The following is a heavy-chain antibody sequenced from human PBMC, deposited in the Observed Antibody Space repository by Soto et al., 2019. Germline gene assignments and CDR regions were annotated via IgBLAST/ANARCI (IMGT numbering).Heavy chain of an antibody. CDR3: ARRYSSSFDY. Sequence: PSETLSLTCTVSGGSITTGGYYWSWIRQHPGKGLEWIGYIYYSGSTSYNPSLKSRITMSVATSKNQFSLKLNSVTAADTAVYYCARRYSSSFDYWGQGTLVTVSS. V-gene: IGHV4-31*03. J-gene: IGHJ4*02. CDR2: IYYSGST. CDR1: GGSITTGGYY. D-gene: IGHD6-13*01.